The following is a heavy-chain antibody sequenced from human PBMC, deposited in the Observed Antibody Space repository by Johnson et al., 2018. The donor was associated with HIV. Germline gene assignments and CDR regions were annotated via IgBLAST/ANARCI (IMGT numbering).Heavy chain of an antibody. CDR1: GFTFSSYA. J-gene: IGHJ3*02. CDR2: ISYDGSDK. D-gene: IGHD3-16*01. CDR3: ARGSRYTYDNDDVHLLQAFDI. V-gene: IGHV3-30*04. Sequence: QVQLVESGGGVVQPGRSLRLSCTASGFTFSSYAMHWVRQAPAKGLEWVAVISYDGSDKYYADSVKGRFTVSRDSSKNTLYLQVNSLRAEDTAVYYCARGSRYTYDNDDVHLLQAFDILGQGTMVTVSS.